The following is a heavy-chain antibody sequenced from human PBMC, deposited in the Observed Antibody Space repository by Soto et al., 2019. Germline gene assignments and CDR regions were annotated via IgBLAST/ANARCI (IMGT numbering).Heavy chain of an antibody. J-gene: IGHJ4*02. V-gene: IGHV3-7*01. Sequence: EVQLVESGGGLVQPGGSLRLSCAASGFTFSTYWMTWVRQPPGKGLEWVANMDQDGSERYYVDSVRGRFTVSRDNAKNSLYLQMNSRRADDAAVYYCVCGGNFFIYWGQGTLGTVST. CDR2: MDQDGSER. CDR1: GFTFSTYW. D-gene: IGHD3-16*01. CDR3: VCGGNFFIY.